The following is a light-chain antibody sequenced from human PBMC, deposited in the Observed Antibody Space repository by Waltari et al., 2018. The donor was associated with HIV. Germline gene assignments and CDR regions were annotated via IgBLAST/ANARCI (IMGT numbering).Light chain of an antibody. CDR2: AAS. CDR3: QQSFSTPFT. V-gene: IGKV1-39*01. J-gene: IGKJ3*01. CDR1: QSISSY. Sequence: DIQMTQSPFSLSASVGDRVTITCRASQSISSYLNWYQQKPGKAPKLLIYAASSLQSGVPSRFSGSGSGTEFTLTISSLQPEDFATYYCQQSFSTPFTFGPGIKVDI.